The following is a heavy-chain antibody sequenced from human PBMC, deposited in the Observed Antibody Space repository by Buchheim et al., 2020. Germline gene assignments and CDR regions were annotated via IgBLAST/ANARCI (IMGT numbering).Heavy chain of an antibody. CDR3: ATLHA. J-gene: IGHJ5*02. Sequence: QVQLVESGGGVVQPGRSLRLSCAASGFTFSRYAMHWVRQAPGKGLEWVAVISYDGSNKYYADSVKGRFTISRAHSKNTLSMKMNSLRAEDTAVYYCATLHAWSQGTL. D-gene: IGHD3-10*01. CDR2: ISYDGSNK. CDR1: GFTFSRYA. V-gene: IGHV3-30-3*01.